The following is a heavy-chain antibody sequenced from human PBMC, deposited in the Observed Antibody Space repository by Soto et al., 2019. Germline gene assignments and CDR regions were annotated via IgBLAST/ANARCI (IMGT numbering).Heavy chain of an antibody. Sequence: QITLKESGPTLVKPTQTLTLTCTFSGFSLSTRGVGVGWIRQPPGKALEWLTLIYWDDDKRYSPSLKSSLTLXXDPSKKPVVLTMTNMDPVDTATYYCVRGLWFGEFHWGQGTLVTVSS. CDR1: GFSLSTRGVG. V-gene: IGHV2-5*02. J-gene: IGHJ4*02. CDR3: VRGLWFGEFH. D-gene: IGHD3-10*01. CDR2: IYWDDDK.